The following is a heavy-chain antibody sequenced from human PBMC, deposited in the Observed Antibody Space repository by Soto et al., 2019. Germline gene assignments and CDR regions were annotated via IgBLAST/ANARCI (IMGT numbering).Heavy chain of an antibody. CDR3: ARGRVEDSSGWATYFDY. Sequence: EVQLVESGGGLVQPGGSLRLSCAASGFTFSGYSMFWVRQAPGKGLEYVSAINTNGVNTFYAKSVKGRFTISRDNSKNTMSLQMGRLRAEDLAVYYCARGRVEDSSGWATYFDYLGQGTLVTVSS. CDR2: INTNGVNT. V-gene: IGHV3-64*01. D-gene: IGHD6-19*01. J-gene: IGHJ4*02. CDR1: GFTFSGYS.